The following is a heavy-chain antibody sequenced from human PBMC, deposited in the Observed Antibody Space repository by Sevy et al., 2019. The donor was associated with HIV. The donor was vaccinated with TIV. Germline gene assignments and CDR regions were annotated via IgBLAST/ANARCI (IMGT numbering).Heavy chain of an antibody. Sequence: LTCAASGFTFSSYWMSWVRQAPAKGLEWVATMKEDGSERNYVDSVKCRFTISRDNATNSLYLQMNSLRAEDTAVYYSVREGVGGYRYSLDCWGQGTLVTVSS. CDR1: GFTFSSYW. J-gene: IGHJ4*02. D-gene: IGHD5-18*01. V-gene: IGHV3-7*01. CDR2: MKEDGSER. CDR3: VREGVGGYRYSLDC.